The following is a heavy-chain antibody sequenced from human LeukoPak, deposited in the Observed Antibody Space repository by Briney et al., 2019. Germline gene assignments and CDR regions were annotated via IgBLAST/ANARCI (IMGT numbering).Heavy chain of an antibody. D-gene: IGHD3-22*01. CDR1: GASITSSGYY. Sequence: NPSETLSLTCTVSGASITSSGYYWGWIRQPPGKGLEWIGTIYHSGSTYYNPSLKSRVTISVDTSKNQFSLKLSSVTAADTAVYYCARGSHDSSGYYLSYYYYYMDVWGKGTTVTVSS. CDR3: ARGSHDSSGYYLSYYYYYMDV. V-gene: IGHV4-39*07. J-gene: IGHJ6*03. CDR2: IYHSGST.